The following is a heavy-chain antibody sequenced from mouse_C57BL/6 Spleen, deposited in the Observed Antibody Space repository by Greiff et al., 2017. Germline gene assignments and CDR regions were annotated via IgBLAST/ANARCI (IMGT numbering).Heavy chain of an antibody. J-gene: IGHJ2*01. CDR2: ISDGGSYP. V-gene: IGHV5-4*01. CDR1: GFTFSSYA. D-gene: IGHD2-1*01. Sequence: EVQLVESGGGLVKPGGSLKLSCAASGFTFSSYAMSWVSQTPAQRLEWVATISDGGSYPYYPHTVKGRFTFSRDNAKNNLYLQMSHLKSEDTAMYYCARERGYYGNRDYWGQGITLTVSS. CDR3: ARERGYYGNRDY.